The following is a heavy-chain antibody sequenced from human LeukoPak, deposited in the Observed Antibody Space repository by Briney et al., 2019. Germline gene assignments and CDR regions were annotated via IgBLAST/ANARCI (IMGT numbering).Heavy chain of an antibody. CDR3: ARVGGTGDGVY. Sequence: PGGSLRLSCAASGFTFSDSYMSWIRQAPGKGLEWVSYISSSSSYTNYADSVKGRFTISRDNAKNSLYLQMNSLRAEDTAVYYCARVGGTGDGVYRGQGTLVTVSS. CDR2: ISSSSSYT. CDR1: GFTFSDSY. D-gene: IGHD7-27*01. V-gene: IGHV3-11*05. J-gene: IGHJ4*02.